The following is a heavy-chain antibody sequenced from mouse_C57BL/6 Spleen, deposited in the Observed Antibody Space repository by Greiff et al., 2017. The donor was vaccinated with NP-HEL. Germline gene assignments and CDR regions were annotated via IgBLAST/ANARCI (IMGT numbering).Heavy chain of an antibody. CDR1: GYTFTSYW. Sequence: QVQLQQPGAELVKPGASVKVSCKASGYTFTSYWMHWVKQRPGQGLEWIGRIHPSDSDTNYNQKFKGKATLTVDKSSSTAYMQLSSLTSEDSAVYYCAMPSNYYGSSYPYAMDYWGQGTSVTVSS. V-gene: IGHV1-74*01. CDR3: AMPSNYYGSSYPYAMDY. D-gene: IGHD1-1*01. CDR2: IHPSDSDT. J-gene: IGHJ4*01.